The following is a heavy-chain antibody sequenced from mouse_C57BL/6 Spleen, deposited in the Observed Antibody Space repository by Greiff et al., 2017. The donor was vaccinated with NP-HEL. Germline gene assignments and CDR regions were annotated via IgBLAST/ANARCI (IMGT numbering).Heavy chain of an antibody. Sequence: EVKLVESGPGLVKPSQSLSLTCSVTGYSITSGYYWNWIRQFPGNKLEWMGYISYDGSNNYNPSLKNRISITRDTSKNQFFLKLNSVTTEDTATYYCARGDDYDNYAMDYWGQGTSVTVSS. CDR1: GYSITSGYY. CDR2: ISYDGSN. V-gene: IGHV3-6*01. D-gene: IGHD2-4*01. J-gene: IGHJ4*01. CDR3: ARGDDYDNYAMDY.